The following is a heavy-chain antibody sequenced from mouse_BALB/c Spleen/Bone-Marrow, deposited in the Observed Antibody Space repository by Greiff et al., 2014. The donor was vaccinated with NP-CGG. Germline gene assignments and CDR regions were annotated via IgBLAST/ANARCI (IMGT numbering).Heavy chain of an antibody. Sequence: EVQGVESGGGLVKPGGSLKLSCAASGFTFSDYYMYWVRQTPEKRLEWVAIISDGGSYTYYPDSVKGRFTISRDNAKNNLYLQRSSLKSDDTAMYYCARDRAYYRYDGYYYAMDYWGQGTSVTVSS. CDR3: ARDRAYYRYDGYYYAMDY. CDR2: ISDGGSYT. J-gene: IGHJ4*01. V-gene: IGHV5-4*02. CDR1: GFTFSDYY. D-gene: IGHD2-14*01.